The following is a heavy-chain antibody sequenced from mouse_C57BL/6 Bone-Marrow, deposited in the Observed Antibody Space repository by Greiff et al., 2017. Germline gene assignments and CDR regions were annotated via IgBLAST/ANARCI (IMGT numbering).Heavy chain of an antibody. Sequence: VQLQQPGAELVMPGASVKLSCKASGYTFTSYWMHWVKQRPGQGLEWIGEIDPSDSYTNYNQKFKGKSTLTVDKSYSTAYMQLSSLTSEDSAVYYCARSLIYYYGSSYDYWGQGTTRTVSS. CDR1: GYTFTSYW. J-gene: IGHJ2*01. CDR2: IDPSDSYT. CDR3: ARSLIYYYGSSYDY. D-gene: IGHD1-1*01. V-gene: IGHV1-69*01.